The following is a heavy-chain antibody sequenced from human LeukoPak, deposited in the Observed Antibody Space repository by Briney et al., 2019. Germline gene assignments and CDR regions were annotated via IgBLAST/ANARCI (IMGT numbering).Heavy chain of an antibody. J-gene: IGHJ4*02. CDR2: IHYSGSA. Sequence: PSETLSLTCTVSGGSISSYYWSWIRQPPGKGLEWIGYIHYSGSAIYNPSLKSRVTISVDTSKSQFSLNLSSVTAADTAVYYCARLGYSSSWYVFDYWGQGTLVTVSS. D-gene: IGHD6-13*01. V-gene: IGHV4-59*01. CDR1: GGSISSYY. CDR3: ARLGYSSSWYVFDY.